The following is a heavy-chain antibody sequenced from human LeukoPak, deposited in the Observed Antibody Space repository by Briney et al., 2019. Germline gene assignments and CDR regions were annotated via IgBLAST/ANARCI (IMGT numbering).Heavy chain of an antibody. CDR1: GGSINSGSNY. CDR2: MYSSGST. CDR3: ARGGELAFDY. V-gene: IGHV4-61*02. D-gene: IGHD1-26*01. J-gene: IGHJ4*02. Sequence: PSQTLSLTCTVSGGSINSGSNYWCWIRQPAGKGLEWIGRMYSSGSTNYNPSLESRVTISVDTSKNQFSLKLSSVTAADTAVYYCARGGELAFDYWGQGTLVTVSS.